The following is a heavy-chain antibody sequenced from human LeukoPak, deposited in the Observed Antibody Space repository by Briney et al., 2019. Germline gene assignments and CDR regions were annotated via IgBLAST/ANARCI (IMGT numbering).Heavy chain of an antibody. J-gene: IGHJ4*02. CDR3: ARDRGSGYDPASGFDY. D-gene: IGHD5-12*01. CDR1: GYTFTSYG. CDR2: INTNTGNP. Sequence: PQASVKVSCKASGYTFTSYGISWVRQAPGQGLEWMGWINTNTGNPTYAQGFTGRFVFSLDTSVSTAYLQISSLKAEDTAVYYCARDRGSGYDPASGFDYWGQGTLVTVSS. V-gene: IGHV7-4-1*02.